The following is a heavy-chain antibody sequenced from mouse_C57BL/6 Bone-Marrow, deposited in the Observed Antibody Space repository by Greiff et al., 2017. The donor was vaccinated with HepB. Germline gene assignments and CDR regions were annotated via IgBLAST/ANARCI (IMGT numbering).Heavy chain of an antibody. CDR3: AKFDIGDYDSDWYFDV. CDR1: GFSLTSYG. CDR2: IWGDGST. D-gene: IGHD2-4*01. V-gene: IGHV2-3*01. J-gene: IGHJ1*03. Sequence: QVQLQQSGPGLVAPSQSLSITCTVSGFSLTSYGVSWVRQPPGKGLEWLGVIWGDGSTNYHSALISRLSISKDNSKSQVFLKLNSLQTDDTATYYCAKFDIGDYDSDWYFDVWGTGTTVTVSS.